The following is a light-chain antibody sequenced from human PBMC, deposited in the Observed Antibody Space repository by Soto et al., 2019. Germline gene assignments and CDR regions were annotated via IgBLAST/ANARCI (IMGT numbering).Light chain of an antibody. V-gene: IGLV2-23*02. CDR3: CSYAGSSSSI. Sequence: QSVLTQPASVSGSPGQSITISCSGTSSDVGTYNLVSWYQQYPGKAPRLMIYEVTKRPSGVSNRFSGSKSSNTASLTISGLQPEDEADYYCCSYAGSSSSIFGTGPKVTVL. CDR1: SSDVGTYNL. J-gene: IGLJ1*01. CDR2: EVT.